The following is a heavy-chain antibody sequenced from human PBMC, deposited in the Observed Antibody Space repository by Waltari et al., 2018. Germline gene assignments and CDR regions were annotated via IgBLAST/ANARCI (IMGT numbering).Heavy chain of an antibody. CDR3: ARVPFYCTNGVCYYYFDY. CDR2: IYTSGST. D-gene: IGHD2-8*01. CDR1: GGSISSGSYY. V-gene: IGHV4-61*02. Sequence: QVQLQESGPGLVKPSQTLSLTCTVSGGSISSGSYYWSWIWQPAGQGLEWVGRIYTSGSTNYNPSLKGRVTISVDTSKNQFSLKLSSVTAADTAVYYCARVPFYCTNGVCYYYFDYWGQGTLVTVSS. J-gene: IGHJ4*02.